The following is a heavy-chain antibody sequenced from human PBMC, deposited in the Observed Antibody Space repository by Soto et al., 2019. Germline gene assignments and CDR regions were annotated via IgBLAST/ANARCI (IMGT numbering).Heavy chain of an antibody. Sequence: GGSLRLSCVASGFTFSNFGMHWVRQAPGKGLEWVAGISYDGRSEYYEDSVRGRFTLSRDNSKNTLSLQMISLRPEDTDVYYCAKDLDVVMVLSATRGLDVWGQGTTVTVSS. J-gene: IGHJ6*02. CDR1: GFTFSNFG. CDR2: ISYDGRSE. CDR3: AKDLDVVMVLSATRGLDV. V-gene: IGHV3-30*18. D-gene: IGHD2-15*01.